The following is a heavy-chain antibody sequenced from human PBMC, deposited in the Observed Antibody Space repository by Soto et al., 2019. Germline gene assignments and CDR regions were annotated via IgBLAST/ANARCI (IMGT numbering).Heavy chain of an antibody. CDR2: IYYSGST. D-gene: IGHD3-22*01. J-gene: IGHJ4*02. CDR1: GGSISSGGYY. V-gene: IGHV4-31*03. CDR3: ARGHHSSGYCFDY. Sequence: QVQLQESGPGLVKPSQTLSLTCTVSGGSISSGGYYWSWIRQHPGKGLEWIGYIYYSGSTYYNPSLTSRVTISVDTSKNQFSLKLSSVTAADTAVYYCARGHHSSGYCFDYWGQGTLVTVSS.